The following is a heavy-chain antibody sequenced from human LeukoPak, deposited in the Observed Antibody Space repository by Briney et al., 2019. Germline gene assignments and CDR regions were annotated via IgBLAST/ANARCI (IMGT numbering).Heavy chain of an antibody. CDR1: GFTFGKYW. D-gene: IGHD5-24*01. Sequence: PGGSLRLSCVASGFTFGKYWMSWVRQAPGKGLEWVSVIYGGGNIYYADSVKGRFTISRDNSKNTLYLQMNSLRAEDTAVYYCARGAGYNYPYYFDYWGQGTLVTVSS. V-gene: IGHV3-53*01. CDR2: IYGGGNI. CDR3: ARGAGYNYPYYFDY. J-gene: IGHJ4*02.